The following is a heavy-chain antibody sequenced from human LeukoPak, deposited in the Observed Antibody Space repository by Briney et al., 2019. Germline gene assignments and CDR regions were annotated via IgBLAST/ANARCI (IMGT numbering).Heavy chain of an antibody. V-gene: IGHV1-8*01. CDR1: GYTFISYD. CDR3: ARVGLDFWSGYTASPMDV. D-gene: IGHD3-3*01. J-gene: IGHJ6*03. CDR2: MNPNSANT. Sequence: GASVKVSCKASGYTFISYDINWVRQAAGQGLEWMGWMNPNSANTGYAEKFQGRVSMTRDNPISTAYMELSGLRAEDTAVYYCARVGLDFWSGYTASPMDVWGKGTTVTVSS.